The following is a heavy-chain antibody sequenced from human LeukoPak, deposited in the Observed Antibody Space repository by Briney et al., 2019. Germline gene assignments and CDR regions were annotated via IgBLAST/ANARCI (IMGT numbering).Heavy chain of an antibody. CDR1: GGSISSGDYY. CDR2: IYYSGST. J-gene: IGHJ3*02. CDR3: AGSESMWAFDI. V-gene: IGHV4-30-4*08. Sequence: TSQTLSLTCTVSGGSISSGDYYWSWIRQPPGKGLEWIGYIYYSGSTYYNPSPKSRVTISVDTSKNQFSLKLSSVTAADTAVYYCAGSESMWAFDIWGQGTMVTVSS. D-gene: IGHD2-21*01.